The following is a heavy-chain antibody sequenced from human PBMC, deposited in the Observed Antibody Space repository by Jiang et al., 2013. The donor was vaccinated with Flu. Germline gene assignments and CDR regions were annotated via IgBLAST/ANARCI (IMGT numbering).Heavy chain of an antibody. CDR3: ARVRYFWTDYYNGPFDY. CDR2: ISPYNGNT. Sequence: GAEVKKPGASVKVSCRASGYTFTSYGISWVRQAPGQGLEWMGWISPYNGNTNYTQMLQGRVTMTTDTSTNTANMELRSLRSDDTAVYYCARVRYFWTDYYNGPFDYWGQGTLVTVSS. CDR1: GYTFTSYG. J-gene: IGHJ4*02. D-gene: IGHD3/OR15-3a*01. V-gene: IGHV1-18*01.